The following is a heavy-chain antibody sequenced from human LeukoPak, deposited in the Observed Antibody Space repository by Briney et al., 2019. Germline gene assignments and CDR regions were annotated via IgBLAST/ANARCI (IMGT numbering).Heavy chain of an antibody. CDR1: GYSISSGYY. CDR2: IYHSGST. V-gene: IGHV4-38-2*01. J-gene: IGHJ5*02. D-gene: IGHD4-11*01. Sequence: PSETLSLTCAASGYSISSGYYWGWIRQPPGKGLEWIGSIYHSGSTYYNPSLKSRVTISVDTSKNQFSLKLSSVTAADTAVYYCARDYSNSNWFDPWGQGTLVTVSS. CDR3: ARDYSNSNWFDP.